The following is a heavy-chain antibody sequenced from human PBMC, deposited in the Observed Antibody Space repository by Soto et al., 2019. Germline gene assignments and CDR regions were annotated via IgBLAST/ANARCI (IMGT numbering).Heavy chain of an antibody. CDR3: ARGGYSYGFSDYYYGMDV. Sequence: GESLKISCKGSGYSFTSYWIGWVRRMPGKGLEWMGIIYPGDSDTRYSPSFQGQVTISADKSISTAYLQWSSLKASDTAMYYCARGGYSYGFSDYYYGMDVWGQGTTVTVSS. D-gene: IGHD5-18*01. V-gene: IGHV5-51*01. CDR1: GYSFTSYW. CDR2: IYPGDSDT. J-gene: IGHJ6*02.